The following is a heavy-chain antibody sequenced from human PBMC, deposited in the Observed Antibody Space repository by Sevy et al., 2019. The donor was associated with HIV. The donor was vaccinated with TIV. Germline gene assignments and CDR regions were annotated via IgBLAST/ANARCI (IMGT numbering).Heavy chain of an antibody. CDR2: INHSGST. Sequence: GSLRLSCEASGFTFSSYEMNWVRQPPGKGLEWIGEINHSGSTNYNPSLKSRVTISVDTSKNQFSLKLSSVTAADTAVYYCARPYSGSYYGTRGMDVWGQGTTVTVSS. CDR3: ARPYSGSYYGTRGMDV. CDR1: GFTFSSYE. D-gene: IGHD1-26*01. V-gene: IGHV4-34*01. J-gene: IGHJ6*02.